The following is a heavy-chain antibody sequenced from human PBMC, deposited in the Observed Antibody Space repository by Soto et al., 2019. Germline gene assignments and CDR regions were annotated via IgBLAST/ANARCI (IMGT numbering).Heavy chain of an antibody. CDR1: GDTITNYG. CDR2: ISFYNGNT. V-gene: IGHV1-18*01. D-gene: IGHD6-19*01. Sequence: QVQLVQSGCEVRKPGASVKVSCKASGDTITNYGISWVRQAPGQGLEWMGWISFYNGNTKYAQNLQGRVTLTTDTSTSTAYMELRSLRSDDTAVYYCASATSIAVAGKESWGQGTLVTVSS. CDR3: ASATSIAVAGKES. J-gene: IGHJ4*02.